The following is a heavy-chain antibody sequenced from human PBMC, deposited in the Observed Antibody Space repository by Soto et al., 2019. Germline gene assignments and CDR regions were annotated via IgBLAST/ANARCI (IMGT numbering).Heavy chain of an antibody. CDR1: GYSCTSYA. Sequence: QVQLVQYGAEVKKPGASVKVSCKASGYSCTSYAINWVRQASGQGLEWMGWMNPNSGNTGYAQKFQGRVTMTRNTSISTAYMELSSLRSEDTAVYYCARERTYFGDYWGQGTLVTVSS. J-gene: IGHJ4*02. V-gene: IGHV1-8*01. CDR2: MNPNSGNT. CDR3: ARERTYFGDY. D-gene: IGHD3-9*01.